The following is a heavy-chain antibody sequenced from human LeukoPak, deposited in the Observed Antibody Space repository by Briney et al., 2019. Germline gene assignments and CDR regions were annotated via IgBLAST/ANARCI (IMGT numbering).Heavy chain of an antibody. D-gene: IGHD6-13*01. V-gene: IGHV1-8*01. CDR2: MNPNSGNT. CDR1: GYTFTSYD. Sequence: GASVKVSCKASGYTFTSYDNNWVRQVTGQGLEWMGWMNPNSGNTGYAQQFQSRVTLTFSTATSTAFMELGNLRSEDTAVYFCARGGASAAARRFDPWGRGTLVTVSS. J-gene: IGHJ5*02. CDR3: ARGGASAAARRFDP.